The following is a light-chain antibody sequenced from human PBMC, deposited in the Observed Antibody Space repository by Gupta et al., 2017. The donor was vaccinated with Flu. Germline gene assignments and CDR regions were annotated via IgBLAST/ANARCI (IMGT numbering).Light chain of an antibody. CDR1: SSDFGSYKY. J-gene: IGLJ2*01. V-gene: IGLV2-14*03. CDR3: SSCETDTTTLL. CDR2: DVT. Sequence: SSDFGSYKYGSWYQQTPGKAPQLLIYDVTNRPSGVSTRFSGSRSGDTPSLTISGLQAEDEADYYCSSCETDTTTLLFGGGTRLTVL.